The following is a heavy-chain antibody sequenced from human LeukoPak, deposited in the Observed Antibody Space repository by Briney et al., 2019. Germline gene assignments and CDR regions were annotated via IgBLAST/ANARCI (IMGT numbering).Heavy chain of an antibody. CDR2: ISGSGAYI. CDR1: GFTFSSNS. Sequence: GGSLRLSCVASGFTFSSNSMTWVRQAPGKGLEWVSSISGSGAYIYYADSVKGRFTFSRDNSKSTLYLQMNSLRADDTAVYYCAKHRGGWEFDYWGQGTLVTVSS. J-gene: IGHJ4*02. V-gene: IGHV3-23*01. D-gene: IGHD6-19*01. CDR3: AKHRGGWEFDY.